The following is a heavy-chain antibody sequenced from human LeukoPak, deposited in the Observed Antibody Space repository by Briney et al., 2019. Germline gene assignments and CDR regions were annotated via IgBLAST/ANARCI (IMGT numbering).Heavy chain of an antibody. CDR3: ARDRLYYYGMDV. V-gene: IGHV3-7*01. CDR1: GFTFTNYW. Sequence: PGGSLRLSCAASGFTFTNYWMSWVRQAPGKGLEWVANIKADGSEKFYVDSVKGRFTISRDNAKNTLYLQMNSLRAEDTAVYYCARDRLYYYGMDVWGQGTTVTVSS. J-gene: IGHJ6*02. CDR2: IKADGSEK.